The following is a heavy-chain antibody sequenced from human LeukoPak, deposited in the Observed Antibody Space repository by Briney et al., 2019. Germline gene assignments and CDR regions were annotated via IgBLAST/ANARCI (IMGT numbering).Heavy chain of an antibody. CDR2: INTDGSST. Sequence: GGSLRLSCAASGFTFSSYWMHWVRRAPGKGLVWVSRINTDGSSTSYADSVKGRFTISRDNAKNSLYLQMNSLRAEDTAVYYCARINPGGPGVFDYWGQGTLVIVSS. V-gene: IGHV3-74*01. D-gene: IGHD3-16*01. CDR3: ARINPGGPGVFDY. CDR1: GFTFSSYW. J-gene: IGHJ4*02.